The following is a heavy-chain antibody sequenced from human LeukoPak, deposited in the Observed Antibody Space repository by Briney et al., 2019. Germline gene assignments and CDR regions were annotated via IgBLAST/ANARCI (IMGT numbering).Heavy chain of an antibody. CDR2: ISNTATST. CDR1: GFTFRDYG. Sequence: GGTLRLSCAASGFTFRDYGMSWVRQPPGKGLEWVAAISNTATSTYYADSVKGRFTVSRDQSKETLYVQMNSLIVEDRAIYDWVREAPFPRIVGGGLRGFDYWGQGTLVTVSS. CDR3: VREAPFPRIVGGGLRGFDY. V-gene: IGHV3-23*01. J-gene: IGHJ4*02. D-gene: IGHD1-26*01.